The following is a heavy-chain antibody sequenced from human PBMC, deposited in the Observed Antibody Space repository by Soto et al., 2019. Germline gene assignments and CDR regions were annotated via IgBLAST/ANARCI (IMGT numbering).Heavy chain of an antibody. D-gene: IGHD3-3*01. J-gene: IGHJ6*02. V-gene: IGHV4-34*01. CDR3: PRGYITIFGVVKSSYYDGMDG. CDR1: GGSFSGYY. CDR2: INHSGST. Sequence: SETLSLTCAVYGGSFSGYYWSWIRQPPGKGLEWIGEINHSGSTNYNPSLKSRVTISVDTSKNQFSLKLSSVTAADTAVYYCPRGYITIFGVVKSSYYDGMDGWGQGTTVTVSS.